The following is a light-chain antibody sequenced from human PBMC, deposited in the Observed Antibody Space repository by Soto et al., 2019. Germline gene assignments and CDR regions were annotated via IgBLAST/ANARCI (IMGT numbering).Light chain of an antibody. Sequence: ESELTQSPATLSLSPGETATLSCRASQNVDKFLVWYQQRPGQPPRLLIFDSSNRATGVPVRFSGSGSGTVFTLTIGSLEPEDSAVYYCQQRKNWPPITFGQGTRLEIK. V-gene: IGKV3-11*01. J-gene: IGKJ5*01. CDR2: DSS. CDR1: QNVDKF. CDR3: QQRKNWPPIT.